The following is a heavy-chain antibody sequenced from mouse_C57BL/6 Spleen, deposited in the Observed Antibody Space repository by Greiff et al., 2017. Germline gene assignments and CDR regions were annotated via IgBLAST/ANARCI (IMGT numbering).Heavy chain of an antibody. CDR3: ARSNYYGSSYAMDY. D-gene: IGHD1-1*01. CDR1: GYAFSSSW. Sequence: VMLVESGPELVKPGASVKISCKASGYAFSSSWMNWVKQRPGKGLEWIGRIYPGDGDTNYNGKFKGKATLTADKSSSTAYMQLSSLTSEDSAVYFCARSNYYGSSYAMDYWGQGTSVTVSS. CDR2: IYPGDGDT. J-gene: IGHJ4*01. V-gene: IGHV1-82*01.